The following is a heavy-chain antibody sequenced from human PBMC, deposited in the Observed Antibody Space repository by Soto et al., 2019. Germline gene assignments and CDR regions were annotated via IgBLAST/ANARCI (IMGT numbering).Heavy chain of an antibody. CDR1: GASITSNY. CDR2: IYYSGST. V-gene: IGHV4-59*06. D-gene: IGHD5-12*01. J-gene: IGHJ4*02. CDR3: AREPIN. Sequence: SETLSLTCTVSGASITSNYWTWIRQHPGKGLEWIGYIYYSGSTYYNPSLKSRVTISVDTSKNQFSLKLSSVTAADTAVYYCAREPINWGQGTLVTVSS.